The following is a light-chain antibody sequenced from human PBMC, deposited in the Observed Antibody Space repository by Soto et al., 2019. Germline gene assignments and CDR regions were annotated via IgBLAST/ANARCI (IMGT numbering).Light chain of an antibody. V-gene: IGKV3-20*01. Sequence: EIVLAQSPGTLSLSPGERATLSCRASQSVTNSFLAWYQQKPGQAPRLLIYGASRRATGIPDRFTGSGSGTDFTLTISRLEPEDFAVYYCQQCVSSPWAFGQGTKVEI. J-gene: IGKJ1*01. CDR2: GAS. CDR1: QSVTNSF. CDR3: QQCVSSPWA.